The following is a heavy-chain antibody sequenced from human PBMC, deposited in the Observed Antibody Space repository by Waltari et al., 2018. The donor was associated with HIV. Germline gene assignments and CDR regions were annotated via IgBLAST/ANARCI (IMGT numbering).Heavy chain of an antibody. D-gene: IGHD1-26*01. Sequence: EVHLVESGGTLVQPGGSLRLSCAASGFTFSSYWRSWVSQAPGKGLEWVANIKQDGSEKNYVASMKGRFTISRDNAKNSLYLQMNSLRVEDTAVYYCARESATSPRYAMDVWGQGTTVTVSS. CDR3: ARESATSPRYAMDV. CDR2: IKQDGSEK. V-gene: IGHV3-7*01. J-gene: IGHJ6*02. CDR1: GFTFSSYW.